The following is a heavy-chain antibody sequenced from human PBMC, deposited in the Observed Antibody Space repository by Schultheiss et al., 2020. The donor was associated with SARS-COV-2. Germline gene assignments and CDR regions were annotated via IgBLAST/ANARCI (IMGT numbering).Heavy chain of an antibody. Sequence: GESLKISCAASGFTFSSYSMNWVRQAPGKGLEWVSAISGSGGSTYYADSVKGRFTISRDNSKNTLYLQMNSLRAEDTAVYYCAKTLSGSYHNWGQGTLVTVSS. CDR3: AKTLSGSYHN. CDR1: GFTFSSYS. J-gene: IGHJ4*02. D-gene: IGHD1-26*01. CDR2: ISGSGGST. V-gene: IGHV3-23*01.